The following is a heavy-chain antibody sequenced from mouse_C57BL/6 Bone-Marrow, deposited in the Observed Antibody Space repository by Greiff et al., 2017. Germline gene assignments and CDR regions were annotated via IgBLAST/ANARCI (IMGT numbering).Heavy chain of an antibody. Sequence: EVMLVESGGGLVQPKGSLKLSCAASGFSFNTYAMNWVRQAPGKGLEWVARIRSKSNNYATYYADSVKDRFTISRDDSESMLYLQMNNLKTEDTAMYYCVREGGYGNYPAWFAYWGQGTLVTVSA. CDR2: IRSKSNNYAT. D-gene: IGHD2-1*01. CDR3: VREGGYGNYPAWFAY. V-gene: IGHV10-1*01. J-gene: IGHJ3*01. CDR1: GFSFNTYA.